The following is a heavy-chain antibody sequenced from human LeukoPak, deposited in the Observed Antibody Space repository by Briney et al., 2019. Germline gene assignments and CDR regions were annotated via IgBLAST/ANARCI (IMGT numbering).Heavy chain of an antibody. CDR1: GFSLSTSGVG. V-gene: IGHV2-5*02. J-gene: IGHJ2*01. Sequence: SGPTLVKPTQTLTLTCTFSGFSLSTSGVGVGWIRQPPGKALEWLALIYWDDDKRYSPSLKSRLTITKDTSKNQVVLTMTNMDPVDTATYYCAHSPDFWSGYYERWYFDLWGRGTLVTVSS. D-gene: IGHD3-3*01. CDR3: AHSPDFWSGYYERWYFDL. CDR2: IYWDDDK.